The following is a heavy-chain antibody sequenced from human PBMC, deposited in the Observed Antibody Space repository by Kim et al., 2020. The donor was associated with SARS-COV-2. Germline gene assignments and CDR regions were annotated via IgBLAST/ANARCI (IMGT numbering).Heavy chain of an antibody. Sequence: ASVKVSCKGSGYSFTGYTIHWVRQAPGRGLEWVGSANPRTRFTKQAQKFQGRVTLTSDTSITTTYMELNGLTSDDTALYFCARDLDYGRNWRSSWFFDLWGRGTLVTVSS. CDR1: GYSFTGYT. CDR3: ARDLDYGRNWRSSWFFDL. J-gene: IGHJ2*01. V-gene: IGHV1-2*02. D-gene: IGHD4-17*01. CDR2: ANPRTRFT.